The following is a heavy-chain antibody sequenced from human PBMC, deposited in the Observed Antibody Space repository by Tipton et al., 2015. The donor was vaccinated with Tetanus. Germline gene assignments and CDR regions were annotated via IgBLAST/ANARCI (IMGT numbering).Heavy chain of an antibody. CDR1: GFIFSNYW. CDR2: INRNGGGK. Sequence: SLRLSCSASGFIFSNYWMSRVRQAPGKGLEWVANINRNGGGKYYVDSVKGRFTISRDEAKKSVYLRMISLRAEDTAVYSCARGMAEASNCGGDCYSDYWGQGTLVTVSS. J-gene: IGHJ4*02. D-gene: IGHD2-21*02. CDR3: ARGMAEASNCGGDCYSDY. V-gene: IGHV3-7*04.